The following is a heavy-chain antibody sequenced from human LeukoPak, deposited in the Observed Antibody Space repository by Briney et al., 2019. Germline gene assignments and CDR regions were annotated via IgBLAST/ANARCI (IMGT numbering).Heavy chain of an antibody. J-gene: IGHJ6*04. Sequence: PGGSLRLSCAASGFTVSSNYMSWVRQAPGKGLEWVSVIYSGGNTYYADSVKGRFTISRDNSKNTLCLQMNSLRAEDTAVYYCARDQGYTFGYGMDVWGKGTTVTVSS. CDR2: IYSGGNT. V-gene: IGHV3-53*01. CDR1: GFTVSSNY. D-gene: IGHD2-2*02. CDR3: ARDQGYTFGYGMDV.